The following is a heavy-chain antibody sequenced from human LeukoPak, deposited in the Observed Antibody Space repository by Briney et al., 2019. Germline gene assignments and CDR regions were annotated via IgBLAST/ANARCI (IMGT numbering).Heavy chain of an antibody. V-gene: IGHV3-7*01. D-gene: IGHD3-3*01. CDR2: IKQDGGER. J-gene: IGHJ6*03. Sequence: GGSLRLSCAASGFIFSNYWMGWVRRGPGKGLEWVANIKQDGGERYYVDSVKGRFTISRDNAKNSLYLEMNSLRAEDTAVYYCMRWSHDSGYYYMDVWGKGTTVTVSS. CDR3: MRWSHDSGYYYMDV. CDR1: GFIFSNYW.